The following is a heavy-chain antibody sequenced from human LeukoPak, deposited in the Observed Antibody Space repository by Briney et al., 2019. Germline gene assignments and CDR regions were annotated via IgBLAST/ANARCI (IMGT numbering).Heavy chain of an antibody. CDR1: GYTFTSYD. D-gene: IGHD3-22*01. V-gene: IGHV1-8*01. CDR2: MNPNSGNT. CDR3: ARTYDSSGYWGYYYYGMDV. Sequence: ASVKVSCKASGYTFTSYDINWVRQATGQGLEWMGWMNPNSGNTGYAQKFQGRVTMTRNTSISTAYMELSSLRSEDTAVYYCARTYDSSGYWGYYYYGMDVWGQGTTVTVSS. J-gene: IGHJ6*02.